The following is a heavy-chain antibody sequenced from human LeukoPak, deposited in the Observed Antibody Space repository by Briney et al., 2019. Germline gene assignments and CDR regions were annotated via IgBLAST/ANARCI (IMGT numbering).Heavy chain of an antibody. CDR1: SSYY. Sequence: SSYYWGWIRQPPGKGLEWVSSISSSSTYIYYADSLKGRFTISRDNAKNSLYLQMNSLRAEDTAVYYCARDSVRGGRYGMDVWGQGTTVTVSS. D-gene: IGHD3-10*01. J-gene: IGHJ6*02. CDR3: ARDSVRGGRYGMDV. V-gene: IGHV3-21*01. CDR2: ISSSSTYI.